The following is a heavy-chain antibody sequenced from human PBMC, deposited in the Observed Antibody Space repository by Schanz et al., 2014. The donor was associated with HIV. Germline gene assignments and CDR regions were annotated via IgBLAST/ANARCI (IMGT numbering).Heavy chain of an antibody. V-gene: IGHV3-30*03. Sequence: QVQLVESGGGVVQPGRSLRLSCAASGFTFSSYGMHWVRQAPGKGLEWVAVISYDRRNKYYTDSVKGRFTISRDNSKNTLYLQMNSLRAEDTAVYYCASLETGATYYYYYYMDVWGQGTTVTVSS. CDR2: ISYDRRNK. J-gene: IGHJ6*02. CDR1: GFTFSSYG. D-gene: IGHD7-27*01. CDR3: ASLETGATYYYYYYMDV.